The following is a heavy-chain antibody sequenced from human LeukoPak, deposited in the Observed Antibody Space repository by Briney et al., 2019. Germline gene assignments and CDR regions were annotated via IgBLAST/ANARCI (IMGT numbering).Heavy chain of an antibody. CDR1: GGSFSGYY. J-gene: IGHJ6*03. CDR2: INHSGST. D-gene: IGHD3-10*01. Sequence: SSETLSLTCAAYGGSFSGYYWSWIRQPPGKGLEWIGEINHSGSTNYNPSLKSRVTISVDTSKNQFSLKLSSVTAADTAVYYCARLFQGFGELFYYYYYMDVWGKGTTVTISS. V-gene: IGHV4-34*01. CDR3: ARLFQGFGELFYYYYYMDV.